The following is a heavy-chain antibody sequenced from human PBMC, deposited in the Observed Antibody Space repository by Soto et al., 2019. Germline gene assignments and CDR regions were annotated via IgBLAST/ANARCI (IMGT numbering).Heavy chain of an antibody. CDR3: PRDALSGDSI. J-gene: IGHJ4*02. V-gene: IGHV4-31*11. D-gene: IGHD3-22*01. CDR2: ISYSGST. CDR1: GGSISSGGFY. Sequence: TSETLSLTCAVSGGSISSGGFYWSWIRQHPGKGLEWIGYISYSGSTYYNPSLESRVTISVDTSKNQFSLKLSSVTAADTAVYYCPRDALSGDSIWGQGTLVTVSS.